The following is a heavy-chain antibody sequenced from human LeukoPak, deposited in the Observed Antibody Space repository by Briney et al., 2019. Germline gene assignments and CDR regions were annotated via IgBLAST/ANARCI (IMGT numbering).Heavy chain of an antibody. CDR2: VYYTGSYTGTT. V-gene: IGHV4-39*01. D-gene: IGHD3-10*01. J-gene: IGHJ4*02. CDR1: GGSIRSDSFY. Sequence: SETLSLTCRVSGGSIRSDSFYLGWIRQPPGKGLEWLGSVYYTGSYTGTTYHNPSLESRVTVSVDTSKNLCSLRLTSVTAADTAVYYWVGEEYGTGSYYKFSQWGQGTLVTVSS. CDR3: VGEEYGTGSYYKFSQ.